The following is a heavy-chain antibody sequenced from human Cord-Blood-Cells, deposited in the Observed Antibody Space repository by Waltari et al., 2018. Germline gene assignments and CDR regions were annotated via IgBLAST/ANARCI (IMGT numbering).Heavy chain of an antibody. D-gene: IGHD1-1*01. V-gene: IGHV1-2*04. J-gene: IGHJ6*02. CDR1: GYTFTGYY. CDR2: LNRRSGGT. CDR3: ARDRVLGTSYYYYYGMDV. Sequence: QVQRVQSGAEVKKPGASVKVSCKASGYTFTGYYMPWVRQAPGHGLELRGWLNRRSGGTNYAQKIPGWAHMSRGTSSSTAYMEPSRLRSDDTAVYYCARDRVLGTSYYYYYGMDVWGQGTTVTVSS.